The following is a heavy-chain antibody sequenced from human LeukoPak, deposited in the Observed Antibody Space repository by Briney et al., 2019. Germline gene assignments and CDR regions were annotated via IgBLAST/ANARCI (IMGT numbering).Heavy chain of an antibody. J-gene: IGHJ4*02. CDR1: GGSISSSSYY. Sequence: SETLSLTCTVSGGSISSSSYYWGWIRRPPGKGLEWIGSIYYIGSTYYNPSLKSRVTISVDTSKNQFSLKLSSVTAADTAVYYCARQPTSEPFFDYWGQGTLVTVSS. CDR2: IYYIGST. D-gene: IGHD1-26*01. CDR3: ARQPTSEPFFDY. V-gene: IGHV4-39*01.